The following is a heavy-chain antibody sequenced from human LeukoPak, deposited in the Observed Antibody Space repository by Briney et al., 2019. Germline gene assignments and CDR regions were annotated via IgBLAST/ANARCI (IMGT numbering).Heavy chain of an antibody. CDR3: ARDQVVGATAGTFDY. CDR1: GYTFSSFG. D-gene: IGHD1-26*01. Sequence: ASVKVSCKASGYTFSSFGISWVRQAPGQGLEWMGWISAYNGHTNYAQNLQGRVTMTTDTSTTTVYMELSSLRSDDTAVYYCARDQVVGATAGTFDYWGQGALVTVSS. J-gene: IGHJ4*02. V-gene: IGHV1-18*01. CDR2: ISAYNGHT.